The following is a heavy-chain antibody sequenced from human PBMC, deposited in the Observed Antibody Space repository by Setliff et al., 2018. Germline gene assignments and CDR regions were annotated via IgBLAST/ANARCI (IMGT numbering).Heavy chain of an antibody. CDR2: IYHTEST. CDR3: ARDDTYDFWGGHGHLDS. V-gene: IGHV4-4*02. D-gene: IGHD3-3*01. CDR1: SGSISYNNW. J-gene: IGHJ4*02. Sequence: SSETLSLTCAVSSGSISYNNWWTWVRQPPGKGLEWIGEIYHTESTNYNPSLKSRVTISLDKSKNQFSLEPSSVTAADTAVYYCARDDTYDFWGGHGHLDSWGQGILVTVSS.